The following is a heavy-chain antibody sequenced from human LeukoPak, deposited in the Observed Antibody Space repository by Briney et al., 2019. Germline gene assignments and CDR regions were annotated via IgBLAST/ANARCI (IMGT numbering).Heavy chain of an antibody. D-gene: IGHD3-22*01. J-gene: IGHJ4*02. CDR3: ARSGRGYYDSLDH. CDR2: IWYDGSNK. CDR1: GFTFSSYW. V-gene: IGHV3-33*08. Sequence: QAGGSLRLSCAASGFTFSSYWMSWVRQAPGKGLEWVALIWYDGSNKYYADSVKGRFTISRDNPNNTLYLQMNSLRAEDTAVYYCARSGRGYYDSLDHWGQGDLVTISS.